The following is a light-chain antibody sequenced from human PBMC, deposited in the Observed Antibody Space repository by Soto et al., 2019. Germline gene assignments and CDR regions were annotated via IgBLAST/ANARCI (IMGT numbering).Light chain of an antibody. Sequence: QSALTQPPSASGSPGHSVTISCTGTSSDVGGYNYVSWYQQHPGKAPKLMIYEVSKRPSGVPDRFSGSKSGNTASLTVSGLQAEDEADYYCSSYAGSNNLVVFGGGTKVTVL. CDR3: SSYAGSNNLVV. CDR1: SSDVGGYNY. J-gene: IGLJ2*01. CDR2: EVS. V-gene: IGLV2-8*01.